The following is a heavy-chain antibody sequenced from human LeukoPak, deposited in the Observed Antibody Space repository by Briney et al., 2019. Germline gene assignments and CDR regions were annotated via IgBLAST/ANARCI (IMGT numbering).Heavy chain of an antibody. CDR3: ARGGFYCGGDCSVDY. CDR2: INHSGST. J-gene: IGHJ4*02. D-gene: IGHD2-21*02. V-gene: IGHV4-34*01. Sequence: SETLSLTCAVYGGSFSPYYWSWIRQPPGKGLEWIGEINHSGSTNYNPSLKSRVTISVDTSKNQFSLRLSSVTAADTAVYYCARGGFYCGGDCSVDYWGQGTLVTASS. CDR1: GGSFSPYY.